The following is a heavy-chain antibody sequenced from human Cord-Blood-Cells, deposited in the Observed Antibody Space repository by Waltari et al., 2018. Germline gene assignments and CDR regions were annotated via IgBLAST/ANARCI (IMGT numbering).Heavy chain of an antibody. CDR1: GGTFSSHA. CDR2: IIPILGIE. Sequence: QVQLVQSGAEVKKPGSSVKVSCQASGGTFSSHAICWVAQAPGQGLEWMGRIIPILGIENYAQKFQGRVTITADKSTSTAYMELSSLRSEDTAVYYCARAVVVPAAIYYYYYMDVWGKGTTVTVSS. J-gene: IGHJ6*03. D-gene: IGHD2-2*01. V-gene: IGHV1-69*09. CDR3: ARAVVVPAAIYYYYYMDV.